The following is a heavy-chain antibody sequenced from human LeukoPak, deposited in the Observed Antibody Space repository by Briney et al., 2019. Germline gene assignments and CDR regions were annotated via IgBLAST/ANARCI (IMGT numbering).Heavy chain of an antibody. CDR2: INAGNGNT. V-gene: IGHV1-3*01. D-gene: IGHD5-12*01. Sequence: ASVTVSCKASGYTFTSYAMHWVRQAPGQRLEWMGWINAGNGNTKYSQKFQGRVTITRDTSASTAYMELSSLRSEDTAVYYCARIYDYGGSFDYWGQGTLVTVSS. CDR3: ARIYDYGGSFDY. CDR1: GYTFTSYA. J-gene: IGHJ4*02.